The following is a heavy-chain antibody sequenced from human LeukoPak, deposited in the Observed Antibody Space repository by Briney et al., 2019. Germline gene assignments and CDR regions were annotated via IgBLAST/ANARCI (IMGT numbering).Heavy chain of an antibody. CDR2: IYYSGST. Sequence: SETLSLTCTVSGGSISSGDYYWSWIRQPPGKGLEWIGYIYYSGSTYYNPPLKSRVTISVDTSKNQFSLKLSSVTAADTAVYYCARAGRYYDFWSGFAAPDYYMDVWGKGTTVTVSS. D-gene: IGHD3-3*01. V-gene: IGHV4-30-4*08. CDR3: ARAGRYYDFWSGFAAPDYYMDV. CDR1: GGSISSGDYY. J-gene: IGHJ6*03.